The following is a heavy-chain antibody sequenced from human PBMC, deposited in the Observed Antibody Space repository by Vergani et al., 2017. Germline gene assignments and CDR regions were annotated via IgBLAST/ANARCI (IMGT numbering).Heavy chain of an antibody. J-gene: IGHJ4*02. CDR2: INHSGST. CDR3: ARVGDSSMVRGVALH. V-gene: IGHV4-34*01. Sequence: QVQLQQWGAGLLKPSETLSLTCAVYGGSFSGYYWSWIRQPPGKGLEWIGEINHSGSTNYNPSLKSRVTISVDPSKNQFSLKLSSVTAADTAVYYCARVGDSSMVRGVALHWGQGTLVTVSS. CDR1: GGSFSGYY. D-gene: IGHD3-10*01.